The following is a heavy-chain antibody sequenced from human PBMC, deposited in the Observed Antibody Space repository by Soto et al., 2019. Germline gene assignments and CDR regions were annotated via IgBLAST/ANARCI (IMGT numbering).Heavy chain of an antibody. V-gene: IGHV3-30*18. D-gene: IGHD1-26*01. J-gene: IGHJ6*02. CDR2: ISYDGSNK. CDR3: AKGIVGAPRYYYYYGMDV. Sequence: QVQLVESGGGVVQPGRSLRLSCAASGFTFSSYGMHWVRQAPGKGLEWVAVISYDGSNKYYADSVKGRFTISRDNSKNTLYLQMNSLRAEDTAVYYCAKGIVGAPRYYYYYGMDVWGQGTTVTVSS. CDR1: GFTFSSYG.